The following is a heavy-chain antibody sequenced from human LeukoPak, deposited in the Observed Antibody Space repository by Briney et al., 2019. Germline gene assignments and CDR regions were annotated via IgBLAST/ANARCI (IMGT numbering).Heavy chain of an antibody. CDR2: IYPGYSDT. Sequence: GESLKISCKGPGYSFTTYWIGLGRQIPGKGLEWMGIIYPGYSDTRYCTASQGQVNISADKSISTAYLQWSNLKASDTAMYYCARLVDYYGSSGYYLRNWGQGTLVTVSS. V-gene: IGHV5-51*01. J-gene: IGHJ4*02. CDR1: GYSFTTYW. CDR3: ARLVDYYGSSGYYLRN. D-gene: IGHD3-22*01.